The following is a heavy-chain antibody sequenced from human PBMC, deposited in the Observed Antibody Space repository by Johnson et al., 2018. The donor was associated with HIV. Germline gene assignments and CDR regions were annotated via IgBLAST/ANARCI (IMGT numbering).Heavy chain of an antibody. D-gene: IGHD1-7*01. CDR2: ISNSGGST. Sequence: VQLVESGGGLVQPGGSLRLSCAASGFTFSNYAMNWVRQAPGKGLEWVSGISNSGGSTYFADSVKGRFTISRDNSKNTLYLQMNSLRAEDTAVYYCARDQAGTTDDAFDIWGQGTMVTVSS. CDR1: GFTFSNYA. V-gene: IGHV3-23*04. CDR3: ARDQAGTTDDAFDI. J-gene: IGHJ3*02.